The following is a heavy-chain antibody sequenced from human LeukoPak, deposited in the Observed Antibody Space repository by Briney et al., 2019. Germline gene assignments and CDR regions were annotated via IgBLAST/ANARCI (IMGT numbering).Heavy chain of an antibody. CDR3: ATRFNYGSGSYSLVHNWFDP. V-gene: IGHV4-39*01. Sequence: SGTLSLTCTVSGGSISSSSYYWGWIRQPPGKGLEWIGSIYYSGSTYYNPSLKSRVTISVDTSKNQFSLKLSSVTAADTAVYYCATRFNYGSGSYSLVHNWFDPWGQGTLVTVSS. J-gene: IGHJ5*02. CDR2: IYYSGST. CDR1: GGSISSSSYY. D-gene: IGHD3-10*01.